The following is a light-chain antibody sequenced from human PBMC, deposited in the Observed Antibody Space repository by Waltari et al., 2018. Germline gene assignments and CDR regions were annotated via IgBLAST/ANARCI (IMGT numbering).Light chain of an antibody. J-gene: IGKJ1*01. V-gene: IGKV1-39*01. CDR2: AAS. CDR3: QQSYSTLWT. Sequence: DIQMTQSPSSLSASVGDRVTITCRASQSISSYLTWYQQKPGKAPKLLIYAASSLQSGVPSRFSGSGSGTDFTRTISSLQPEEFATYYCQQSYSTLWTFGQGTKVEIK. CDR1: QSISSY.